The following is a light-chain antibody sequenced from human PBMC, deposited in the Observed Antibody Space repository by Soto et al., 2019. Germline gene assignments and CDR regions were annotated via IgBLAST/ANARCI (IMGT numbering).Light chain of an antibody. CDR3: QQYGTSEII. CDR2: AAS. CDR1: QSVNRN. Sequence: EIVMAQSPVTLSVSPGESATLSCRASQSVNRNVAWYQQKPGQPPRLLIYAASTRAVGLPARFSGSGSGTDFTLTISRLEPEDFAVFFCQQYGTSEIIFGQGTRLEI. V-gene: IGKV3-15*01. J-gene: IGKJ5*01.